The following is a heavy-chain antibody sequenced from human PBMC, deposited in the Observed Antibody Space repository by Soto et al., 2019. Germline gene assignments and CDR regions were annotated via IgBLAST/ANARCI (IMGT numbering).Heavy chain of an antibody. V-gene: IGHV1-18*01. CDR3: ARGSSGWYVFDY. D-gene: IGHD6-19*01. CDR2: ISAYHGNT. J-gene: IGHJ4*02. Sequence: ASVKVSCKAPGYTFTSYGISWVRQAPGQGLEWMGWISAYHGNTNYAQKLQGRVTITTDTSTSTAYMELRSLRSDDTAVYYCARGSSGWYVFDYWGQGTLVTVSS. CDR1: GYTFTSYG.